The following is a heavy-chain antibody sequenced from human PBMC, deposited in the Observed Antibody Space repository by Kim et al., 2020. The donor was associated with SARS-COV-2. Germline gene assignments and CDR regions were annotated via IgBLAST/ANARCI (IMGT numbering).Heavy chain of an antibody. CDR2: IKQDGSEK. CDR3: ARDHVLVVPAARAIYYYYGMDV. V-gene: IGHV3-7*01. D-gene: IGHD2-2*01. CDR1: GFTFSSYW. J-gene: IGHJ6*02. Sequence: GGSLRLSCAASGFTFSSYWMSWVRQAPGKGLERVANIKQDGSEKYYVDSVKGRFTISRDNAKNSLYLQMNSLRAEDTAVYYCARDHVLVVPAARAIYYYYGMDVWGQGTTVTVSS.